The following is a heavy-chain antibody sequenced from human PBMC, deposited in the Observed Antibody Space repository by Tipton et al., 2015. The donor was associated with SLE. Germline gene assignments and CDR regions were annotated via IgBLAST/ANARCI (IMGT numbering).Heavy chain of an antibody. CDR1: EFTFSTYG. CDR3: AKDHSWAWGS. CDR2: IGSDGNDR. D-gene: IGHD7-27*01. V-gene: IGHV3-30*02. J-gene: IGHJ5*02. Sequence: SLRLSCAASEFTFSTYGMHWVRQAPGKGLEWVAFIGSDGNDRYYADSVKGRFTMSRDNSKNTLYLQMSSLRVEDTAVYYCAKDHSWAWGSWGQGTLVTVSS.